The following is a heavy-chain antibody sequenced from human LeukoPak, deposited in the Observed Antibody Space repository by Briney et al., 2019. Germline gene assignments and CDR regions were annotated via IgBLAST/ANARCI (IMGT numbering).Heavy chain of an antibody. V-gene: IGHV3-33*06. Sequence: PGRSLRLSCAASGFTFSSYGMHWVRQAPGKGLEWVAVIWYDGSNKYYADSVKGRFTISRDNSKNTLYLQMNSLRAEDTAVYYCAKAVNYDKPYYFDYWGQGTLVTVSS. CDR3: AKAVNYDKPYYFDY. J-gene: IGHJ4*02. CDR1: GFTFSSYG. CDR2: IWYDGSNK. D-gene: IGHD3-9*01.